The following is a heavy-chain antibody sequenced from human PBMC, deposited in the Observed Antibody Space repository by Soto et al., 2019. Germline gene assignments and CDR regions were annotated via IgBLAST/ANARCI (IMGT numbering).Heavy chain of an antibody. CDR1: GFTFSNYG. J-gene: IGHJ4*02. CDR3: AKDRRLYDSTGYYFYFAS. V-gene: IGHV3-30*18. D-gene: IGHD3-22*01. Sequence: GGSLRLSCAASGFTFSNYGMHWVRQAPGKGLEWVAVIPFDGSEKFYADPVKGRFTISRDNSKKTMDLQMHSLRPEDTAVYYCAKDRRLYDSTGYYFYFASWGQGTLVTVSS. CDR2: IPFDGSEK.